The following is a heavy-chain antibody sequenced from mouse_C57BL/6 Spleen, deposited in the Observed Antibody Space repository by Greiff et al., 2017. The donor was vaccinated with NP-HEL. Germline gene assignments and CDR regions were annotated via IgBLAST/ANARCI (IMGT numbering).Heavy chain of an antibody. CDR2: IRNKANGYTT. V-gene: IGHV7-3*01. J-gene: IGHJ2*01. Sequence: EVHLVESGGGLVQPGGSLSLSCAASGFTFTDYYMSWVRQPPGTALEWLGFIRNKANGYTTEYSASVKGRFTISRDNSQSILYLQMNALRAEDSATYYCARSLYDYEGYVDYWGQGTTLTVSS. CDR3: ARSLYDYEGYVDY. CDR1: GFTFTDYY. D-gene: IGHD2-4*01.